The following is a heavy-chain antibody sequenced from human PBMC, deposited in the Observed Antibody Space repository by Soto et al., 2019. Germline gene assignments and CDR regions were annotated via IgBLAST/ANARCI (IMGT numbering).Heavy chain of an antibody. D-gene: IGHD3-9*01. CDR2: IYYSGST. V-gene: IGHV4-59*01. J-gene: IGHJ4*02. CDR1: GGSISSYY. Sequence: SETLSLTCTVSGGSISSYYWSWIRQPPGKGLEWIGYIYYSGSTNYNPSLKSRVTISVDTSKNQFSLKLSSVTAADTAVYYCAREYYDILTGYYRFDYWGQGTLVTVSS. CDR3: AREYYDILTGYYRFDY.